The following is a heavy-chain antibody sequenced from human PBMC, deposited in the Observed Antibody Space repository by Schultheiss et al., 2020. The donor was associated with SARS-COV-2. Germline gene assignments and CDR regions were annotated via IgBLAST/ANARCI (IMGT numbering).Heavy chain of an antibody. CDR3: ARGGSSNQPLQYYYYMDV. Sequence: SQTLSLTCAVYGGPFNNYYWTWIRQPLTKGVEWIGEIKDSGRTTNYNPSLKSRVTISVDTSKNQFSLRLTSVTAADTAVYYCARGGSSNQPLQYYYYMDVWGKGTPVTVSS. J-gene: IGHJ6*03. CDR2: IKDSGRTT. CDR1: GGPFNNYY. D-gene: IGHD4-11*01. V-gene: IGHV4-34*01.